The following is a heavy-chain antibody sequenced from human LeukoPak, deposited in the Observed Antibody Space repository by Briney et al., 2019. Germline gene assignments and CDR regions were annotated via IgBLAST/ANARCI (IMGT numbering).Heavy chain of an antibody. CDR1: GFTFSSYA. CDR2: ISGRAGST. J-gene: IGHJ5*02. Sequence: GGSLRLSCAASGFTFSSYAMNWVRQAPGKGLEWVSAISGRAGSTSYADSVKGRFTISRDNSKNTLYLQMNSLRAEDTATYYCARDIRNYYDSGAYGWFDPWGQGTLVPVSS. CDR3: ARDIRNYYDSGAYGWFDP. V-gene: IGHV3-23*01. D-gene: IGHD3-10*01.